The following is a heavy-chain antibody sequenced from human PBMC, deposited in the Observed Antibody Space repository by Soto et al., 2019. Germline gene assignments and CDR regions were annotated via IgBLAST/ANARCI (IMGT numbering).Heavy chain of an antibody. V-gene: IGHV3-23*01. CDR1: GFTFSSYA. D-gene: IGHD2-21*02. J-gene: IGHJ4*02. Sequence: GGSLRLSCAASGFTFSSYAMSWVRQAPGKGLEWVSAISGSGGSTYYADSVKGRFTISRDNSKNTLYLQMNSLRAEDTAVYYCATPDCGGDCYSRSDFDYWGQGTLVTVSS. CDR3: ATPDCGGDCYSRSDFDY. CDR2: ISGSGGST.